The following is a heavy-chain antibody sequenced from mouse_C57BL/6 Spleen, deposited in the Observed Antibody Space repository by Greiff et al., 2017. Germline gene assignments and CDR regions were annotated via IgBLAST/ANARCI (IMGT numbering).Heavy chain of an antibody. CDR2: INPSSGYT. Sequence: QVQLKQPGAELAKPGASVKLSCKASGYTFTSYWMPWVKQRPGQGLEWIGYINPSSGYTKYNQKFKDKATLTADKSSSTAYMQLSSLTYEDSAVYYCARGEKRFAYWGQGTLVTVSA. J-gene: IGHJ3*01. CDR3: ARGEKRFAY. CDR1: GYTFTSYW. V-gene: IGHV1-7*01.